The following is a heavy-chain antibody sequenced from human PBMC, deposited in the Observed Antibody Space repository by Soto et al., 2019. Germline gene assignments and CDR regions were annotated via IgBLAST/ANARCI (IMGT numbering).Heavy chain of an antibody. V-gene: IGHV3-23*01. CDR3: AKDLRPGLVVPTKSGFDP. J-gene: IGHJ5*02. D-gene: IGHD3-10*01. CDR1: GFPFTTYA. Sequence: WGSLRLSCEASGFPFTTYAMTWFRQLPGMGLEWVSTTSIGGNTDFAESVRGRFSVSRDNSKNTLYLQMTNLRAEDAAIYFCAKDLRPGLVVPTKSGFDPWGQGTRVTVSS. CDR2: TSIGGNT.